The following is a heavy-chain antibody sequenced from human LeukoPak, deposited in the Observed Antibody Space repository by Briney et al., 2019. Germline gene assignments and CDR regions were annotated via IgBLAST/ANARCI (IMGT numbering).Heavy chain of an antibody. CDR3: ARDYYDGSAYYSYYEY. Sequence: GGSLRLFCAASGFTVSSKYMSWVRQAPGKGLEWVSTLYSNGNTYYADSVKGRFTISRDNSKNTLSLQMNSLRAEDTAVYYCARDYYDGSAYYSYYEYWGQGTLVTVSS. D-gene: IGHD3-22*01. V-gene: IGHV3-53*01. J-gene: IGHJ4*02. CDR2: LYSNGNT. CDR1: GFTVSSKY.